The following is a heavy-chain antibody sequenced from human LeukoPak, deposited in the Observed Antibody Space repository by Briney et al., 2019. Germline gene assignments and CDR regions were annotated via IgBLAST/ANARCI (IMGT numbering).Heavy chain of an antibody. Sequence: ASVKVSCKASGGTFSSYAISWVRQAPGQGLEWMGRIIPIFGIANYAQKFQGRVTITADKSTSTAYMELSSLRSEDTAVYYCARDGQQLVVGASYYYYYYGMDVWGQGTTVTVSS. V-gene: IGHV1-69*04. CDR3: ARDGQQLVVGASYYYYYYGMDV. D-gene: IGHD6-13*01. J-gene: IGHJ6*02. CDR2: IIPIFGIA. CDR1: GGTFSSYA.